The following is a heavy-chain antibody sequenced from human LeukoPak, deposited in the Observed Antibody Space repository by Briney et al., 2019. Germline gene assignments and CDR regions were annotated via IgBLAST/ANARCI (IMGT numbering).Heavy chain of an antibody. Sequence: PSETLSLTCTVSGGSISPHYWSWIRQPPGKGLEYIGYLYFSGSTNYNPSLKSRVTISVDTSKNQFSLKLSSVTAADTVVYYCARGGGPDGAASYWGQGTLVTVSS. D-gene: IGHD3-10*01. CDR2: LYFSGST. V-gene: IGHV4-59*11. CDR3: ARGGGPDGAASY. CDR1: GGSISPHY. J-gene: IGHJ4*02.